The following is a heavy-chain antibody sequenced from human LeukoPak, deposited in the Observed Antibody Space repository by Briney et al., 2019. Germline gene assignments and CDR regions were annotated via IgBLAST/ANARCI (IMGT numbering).Heavy chain of an antibody. CDR1: GFTFSSYA. CDR3: AKDGRRSSSYTSSYYYYMAV. J-gene: IGHJ6*03. CDR2: ISGSGGST. D-gene: IGHD3-16*01. Sequence: GGSLRLSCAASGFTFSSYAMSWVRQAPGKGLEWVSAISGSGGSTYYADSVKGRFTISRDHSKNTLYLQMNSLRAEDTAVYYCAKDGRRSSSYTSSYYYYMAVWGKGTTPTDSS. V-gene: IGHV3-23*01.